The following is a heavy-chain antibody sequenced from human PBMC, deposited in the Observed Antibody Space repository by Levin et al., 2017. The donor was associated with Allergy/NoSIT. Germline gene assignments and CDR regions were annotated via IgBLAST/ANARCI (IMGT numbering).Heavy chain of an antibody. CDR1: GGSIGNYY. Sequence: PSETLSLTCTVSGGSIGNYYWSWIRLPPGKGLEWIGYIYYSGSTNYNPSLKSRVTISVDTSQNQFSLKLSSVTAADTAVYYCAREIYCSGESCFRYFDPWGQGTLVTVSS. CDR3: AREIYCSGESCFRYFDP. J-gene: IGHJ5*02. D-gene: IGHD2-15*01. V-gene: IGHV4-59*01. CDR2: IYYSGST.